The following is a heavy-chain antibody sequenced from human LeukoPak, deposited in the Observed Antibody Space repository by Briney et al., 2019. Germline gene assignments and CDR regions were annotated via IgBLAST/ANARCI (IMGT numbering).Heavy chain of an antibody. D-gene: IGHD6-13*01. CDR1: GYSVTELS. V-gene: IGHV1-24*01. CDR2: FDPEDGET. J-gene: IGHJ4*02. Sequence: GASVKVSCKVTGYSVTELSMHWVRQAPGKGLEWMGGFDPEDGETIYAQKFQGRFTMTEETSRDTVYMELSSLRSEDTAVYYCATDPHLSAVAAAGDYWGQGTLVTVSS. CDR3: ATDPHLSAVAAAGDY.